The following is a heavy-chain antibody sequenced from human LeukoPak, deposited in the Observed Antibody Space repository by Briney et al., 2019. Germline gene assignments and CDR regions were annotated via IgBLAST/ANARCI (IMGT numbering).Heavy chain of an antibody. V-gene: IGHV3-7*01. J-gene: IGHJ4*02. CDR1: GFTFSSYW. CDR3: AGDLYRIVVVPHYFDY. Sequence: GGSLRLSCAASGFTFSSYWMSWVRQAPGKGLEWVANIKKDGSEKYYVDSVKGRFTISRDNAENSLYLQMNSLRAEDTAVYYCAGDLYRIVVVPHYFDYWGQGTLVTVSS. D-gene: IGHD3-22*01. CDR2: IKKDGSEK.